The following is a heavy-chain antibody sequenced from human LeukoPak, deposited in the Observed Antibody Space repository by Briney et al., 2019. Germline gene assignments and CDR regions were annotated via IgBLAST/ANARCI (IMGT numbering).Heavy chain of an antibody. Sequence: ASVKVSCKASAYTFTDYYMHWVRQAPGQGLEWMGWISAYNGNTNYAQKLQGRVTMTTDTSTSTAYMELRSLRSDDTAVYYCAAGNYYDSSGYYHLGYFDYWGQGTLVTVSS. V-gene: IGHV1-18*04. CDR3: AAGNYYDSSGYYHLGYFDY. CDR1: AYTFTDYY. J-gene: IGHJ4*02. CDR2: ISAYNGNT. D-gene: IGHD3-22*01.